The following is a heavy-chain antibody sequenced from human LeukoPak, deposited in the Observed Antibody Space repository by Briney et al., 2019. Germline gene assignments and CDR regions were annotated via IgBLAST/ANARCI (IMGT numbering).Heavy chain of an antibody. Sequence: ASVKVSCKASGYTFTSYAMHWARQAPGQRLEWMGWINAGNGNTKYSQKFQGRVTITRDTSASTAYMELSSLRSEDTAVYYCARDRITIFGVVKGMDVWGQGTTVTVSS. CDR3: ARDRITIFGVVKGMDV. CDR2: INAGNGNT. D-gene: IGHD3-3*01. V-gene: IGHV1-3*01. J-gene: IGHJ6*02. CDR1: GYTFTSYA.